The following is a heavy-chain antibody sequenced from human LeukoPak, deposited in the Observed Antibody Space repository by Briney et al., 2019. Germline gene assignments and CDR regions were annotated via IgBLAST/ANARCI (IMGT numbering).Heavy chain of an antibody. D-gene: IGHD6-13*01. Sequence: PSETLSLTCAVYGGSFSGFYWSWIRQPAGKGLEWIGHIYTSGSTNYNPSLKSRVTMSVDTSKNQFSLKLSSVTAADTAVYYCARDVVAAAGSFDYWGQGTLVTVSS. CDR1: GGSFSGFY. J-gene: IGHJ4*02. V-gene: IGHV4-4*07. CDR2: IYTSGST. CDR3: ARDVVAAAGSFDY.